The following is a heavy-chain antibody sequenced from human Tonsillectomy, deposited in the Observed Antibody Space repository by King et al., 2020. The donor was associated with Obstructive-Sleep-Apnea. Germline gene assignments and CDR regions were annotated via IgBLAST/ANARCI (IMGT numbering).Heavy chain of an antibody. CDR1: GGSISSVGYY. V-gene: IGHV4-31*03. CDR2: IYYSGST. CDR3: ARGAMTLGAFDI. J-gene: IGHJ3*02. D-gene: IGHD2-2*01. Sequence: VQLQESGPGLVKPSQTLSLTCTVSGGSISSVGYYWNWIRQHPGKGLEWIGYIYYSGSTYDNPSLKSRVTISVDTSKNQFSLKLSSVTAADTAVYYCARGAMTLGAFDIWGQGTMVTVSS.